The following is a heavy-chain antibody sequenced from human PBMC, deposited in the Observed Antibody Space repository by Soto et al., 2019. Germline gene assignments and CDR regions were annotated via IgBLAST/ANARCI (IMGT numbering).Heavy chain of an antibody. D-gene: IGHD4-17*01. J-gene: IGHJ4*02. V-gene: IGHV3-11*01. CDR2: ITSSGRTI. CDR1: GFTFSDYY. CDR3: ARKVYGDYEWGNFDY. Sequence: GGSLRLSCAASGFTFSDYYMNWIRQAPGKGLEWVSYITSSGRTIYYADSVKGRFTISRDNAKNSLYLQMNSLRAEDTAVYYCARKVYGDYEWGNFDYWGQGTLVTVSS.